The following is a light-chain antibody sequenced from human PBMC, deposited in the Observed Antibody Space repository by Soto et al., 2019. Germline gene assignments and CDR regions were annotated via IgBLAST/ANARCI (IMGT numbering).Light chain of an antibody. J-gene: IGKJ4*01. CDR3: QQYKNWSPLT. V-gene: IGKV3-15*01. Sequence: EIVMTQSPATLSVSPGETATLSCRASQSVSYNLAWYQQKPGQGPRLVIYGAFSRATVIPARFSGSGSGTEFTLTICSLKSEDFAVYYCQQYKNWSPLTFGGGTKVEIK. CDR2: GAF. CDR1: QSVSYN.